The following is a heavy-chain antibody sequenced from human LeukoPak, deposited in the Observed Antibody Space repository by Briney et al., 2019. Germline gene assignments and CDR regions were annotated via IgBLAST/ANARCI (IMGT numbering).Heavy chain of an antibody. CDR3: AIMHRYYDGSGYWVQ. Sequence: GGSLRLSCAASGFTFSSYAMSWVRQAPGKGMEWVSGISTSGGSTSYADSVKGRFTISRDNPRNTLYMQMNSLRDEDTAVYYCAIMHRYYDGSGYWVQWGQGTLVTVSS. V-gene: IGHV3-23*01. CDR1: GFTFSSYA. J-gene: IGHJ4*02. CDR2: ISTSGGST. D-gene: IGHD3-22*01.